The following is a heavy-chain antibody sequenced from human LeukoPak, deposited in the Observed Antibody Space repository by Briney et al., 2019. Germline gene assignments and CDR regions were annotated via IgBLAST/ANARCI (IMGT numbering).Heavy chain of an antibody. J-gene: IGHJ4*02. V-gene: IGHV4-38-2*02. CDR2: IFHTGST. D-gene: IGHD3-9*01. CDR1: GYSISSGYF. Sequence: PSETLSLTCTVSGYSISSGYFWGWVRQPPGKGLEWIGSIFHTGSTYYNPSLKSRVTMSVNTPINQFSLRLSKVTAADTADYYCARSPRYDTKWGKTFDHWGQGTPVTVSS. CDR3: ARSPRYDTKWGKTFDH.